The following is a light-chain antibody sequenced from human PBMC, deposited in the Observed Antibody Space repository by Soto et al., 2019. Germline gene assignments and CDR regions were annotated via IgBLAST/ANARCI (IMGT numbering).Light chain of an antibody. CDR2: DAS. Sequence: EIVLTQSPATLSLSPGERATLSCRASQSVSSYLAWYQQKPGQAPRLLIYDASNRATGIPARFSGSGSGTDFPLTISSLEPEDFAVYYCQQRSNWPPGFTFGPGTKVDFK. J-gene: IGKJ3*01. V-gene: IGKV3-11*01. CDR1: QSVSSY. CDR3: QQRSNWPPGFT.